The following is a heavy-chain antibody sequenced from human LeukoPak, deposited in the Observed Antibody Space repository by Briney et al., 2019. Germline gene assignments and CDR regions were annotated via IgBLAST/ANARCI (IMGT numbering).Heavy chain of an antibody. J-gene: IGHJ6*03. D-gene: IGHD2-2*02. CDR2: ISSSSSTV. CDR3: ARESCSSTSCYTLAWDYYYYYMDV. CDR1: GFNFSSYS. Sequence: GGSLRLSCAASGFNFSSYSMNWVRRAPGKGLEWVSYISSSSSTVYYADSVKGRFTISRDNAKNSLYLQMNSLRAEDTAVYYCARESCSSTSCYTLAWDYYYYYMDVWGKGTTVTVSS. V-gene: IGHV3-48*01.